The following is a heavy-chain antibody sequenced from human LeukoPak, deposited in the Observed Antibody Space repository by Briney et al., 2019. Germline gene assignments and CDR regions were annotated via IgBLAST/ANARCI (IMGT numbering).Heavy chain of an antibody. CDR2: IYYSGST. Sequence: KPSETLSLTCTVSGGSISSSSYYWGWIRQPPGKGLEWIGSIYYSGSTYYNPSLKSRVTISVDTSKNQFSLKLSSVTAADTAVYYCARSDNWNHSFWFDPWGQGTLVTVSS. CDR1: GGSISSSSYY. CDR3: ARSDNWNHSFWFDP. J-gene: IGHJ5*02. V-gene: IGHV4-39*01. D-gene: IGHD1-14*01.